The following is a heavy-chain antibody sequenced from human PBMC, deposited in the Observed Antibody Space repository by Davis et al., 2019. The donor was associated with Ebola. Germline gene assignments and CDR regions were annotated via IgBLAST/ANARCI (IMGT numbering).Heavy chain of an antibody. D-gene: IGHD5-18*01. CDR2: IIPTLGIA. Sequence: SVTVSCKASRCTFSSYAISWVRQAPGPGLEWMGRIIPTLGIANYAQKFQGRVTITADKSTSTAYMERSSLRSEDTAVYYCARDEGGYSYATQEDDYWGQGTLVTVSS. V-gene: IGHV1-69*04. J-gene: IGHJ4*02. CDR1: RCTFSSYA. CDR3: ARDEGGYSYATQEDDY.